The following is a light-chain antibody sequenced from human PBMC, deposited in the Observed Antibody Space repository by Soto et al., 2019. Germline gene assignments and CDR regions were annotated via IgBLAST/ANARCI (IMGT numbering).Light chain of an antibody. CDR2: LGD. CDR3: AAWDDNLNAYV. V-gene: IGLV1-47*02. Sequence: QSVLTQPPSASSTPGQTVTISCSGSTSNIGTFYVYRYQHLPGTAPKLLIYLGDQRASGVSDRFSGSKSGTSASLAINGLRSDDEADYYCAAWDDNLNAYVFGSGTKVTVL. CDR1: TSNIGTFY. J-gene: IGLJ1*01.